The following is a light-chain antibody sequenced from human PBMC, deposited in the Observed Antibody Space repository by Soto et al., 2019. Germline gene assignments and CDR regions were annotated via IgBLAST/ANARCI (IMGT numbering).Light chain of an antibody. Sequence: DIQMTQSPSSLSASVGDRVTITCRASQGISNYLAWYQQVPGKAPKLLIYAASTLQSGVPSRFRGSGSGTSFILTITSLQPEDVATYYCQKYNKAPWIFGQGTKVDIK. CDR3: QKYNKAPWI. J-gene: IGKJ1*01. CDR2: AAS. V-gene: IGKV1-27*01. CDR1: QGISNY.